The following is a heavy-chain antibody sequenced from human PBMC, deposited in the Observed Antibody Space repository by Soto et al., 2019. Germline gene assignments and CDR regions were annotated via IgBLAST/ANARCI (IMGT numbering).Heavy chain of an antibody. Sequence: EVQLLDSGGGLVQPGGSLRLSCAASGFTFSGYALTWVRQAPGKGLEWVSAISGGGDATFYADSVKGRFTISRDNSKNTLYLQMNTLGAEDTAVYYCARKVSGSTGRPDLWYFDLWGRGTFVTVSS. CDR1: GFTFSGYA. CDR3: ARKVSGSTGRPDLWYFDL. V-gene: IGHV3-23*01. J-gene: IGHJ2*01. D-gene: IGHD3-10*01. CDR2: ISGGGDAT.